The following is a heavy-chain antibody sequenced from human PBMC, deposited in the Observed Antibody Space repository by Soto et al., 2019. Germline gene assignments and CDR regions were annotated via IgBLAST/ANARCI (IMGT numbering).Heavy chain of an antibody. J-gene: IGHJ5*02. CDR2: IAFRAPT. CDR1: GYLINSGPH. V-gene: IGHV4-38-2*01. Sequence: TSETLSLTCALSGYLINSGPHWTWFRQPPENGLEWIGRIAFRAPTHPNPSLESRVTISVDTSKNHFSLKLDSVTAADPALYYCSSRAPEDFDPWGRGTLLAASS. CDR3: SSRAPEDFDP.